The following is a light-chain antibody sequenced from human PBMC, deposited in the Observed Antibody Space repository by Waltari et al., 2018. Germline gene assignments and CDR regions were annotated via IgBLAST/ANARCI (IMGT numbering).Light chain of an antibody. V-gene: IGLV1-44*01. CDR2: ANN. J-gene: IGLJ3*02. CDR3: ATWDASLDTWV. CDR1: NSNIGSDI. Sequence: QSVVTQPPSASGTPGQRVTLSCSGSNSNIGSDIVNWYQQFPGTAPKLLIYANNQRPSGVPGRFSASRSGTAASLVISGLQSEDEADYYWATWDASLDTWVFGGGTKVTVL.